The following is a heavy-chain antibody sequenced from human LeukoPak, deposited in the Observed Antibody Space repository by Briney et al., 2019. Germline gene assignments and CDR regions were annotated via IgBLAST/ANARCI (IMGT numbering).Heavy chain of an antibody. CDR3: VRTMVRGGSSYYYDY. CDR1: GFTFSSYT. Sequence: QPGGSLRLSCAASGFTFSSYTMSWVRQAPGKGLEWVSAISGSGGSTYYADSVKGRFTISRDKSKNTLYLQMNSLRAEDTAVYYCVRTMVRGGSSYYYDYWGQGTLVTVSS. V-gene: IGHV3-23*01. CDR2: ISGSGGST. D-gene: IGHD3-10*01. J-gene: IGHJ4*02.